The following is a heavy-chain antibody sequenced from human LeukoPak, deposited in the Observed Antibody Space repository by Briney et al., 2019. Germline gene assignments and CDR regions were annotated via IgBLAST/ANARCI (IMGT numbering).Heavy chain of an antibody. J-gene: IGHJ2*01. V-gene: IGHV4-59*01. CDR1: GGSISSYY. CDR3: ARAHSGSYGYFDL. D-gene: IGHD1-26*01. Sequence: PSETLSLTCTVSGGSISSYYWSWIRQPPGKGLEWIGYIYYSGSTNYNPSLKSRVTISVDTSKNQFSPKLSSVTAADTAVYYCARAHSGSYGYFDLWGRGTLVTVSS. CDR2: IYYSGST.